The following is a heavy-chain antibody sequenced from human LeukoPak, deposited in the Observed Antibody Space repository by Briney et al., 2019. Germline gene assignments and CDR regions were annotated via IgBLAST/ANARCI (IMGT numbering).Heavy chain of an antibody. CDR1: GGTFSSYA. Sequence: SVKVSCKASGGTFSSYAISWVRQAPGPGLEWMGRIIPILGIANYAQKFRGRVTITADKSTSTAYMELSSLRSEDTAVYYCARDPIEWFGEPASYYYGMDVWGQGTTVTASS. D-gene: IGHD3-10*01. V-gene: IGHV1-69*04. J-gene: IGHJ6*02. CDR3: ARDPIEWFGEPASYYYGMDV. CDR2: IIPILGIA.